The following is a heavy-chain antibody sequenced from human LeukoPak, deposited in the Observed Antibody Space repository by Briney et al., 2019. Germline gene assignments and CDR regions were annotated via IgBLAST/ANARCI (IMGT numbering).Heavy chain of an antibody. J-gene: IGHJ4*02. V-gene: IGHV3-7*01. CDR1: GFTFSSYW. Sequence: GGSLRLSCAASGFTFSSYWMSWVRQAPGKGLEWVANIKQDGSEKYYVDSVKGRFTISRDNAKNSLYLQMNSLRAEDTAVYYCARSGTTVVTTTDYWGQGTLVTVSS. D-gene: IGHD4-23*01. CDR2: IKQDGSEK. CDR3: ARSGTTVVTTTDY.